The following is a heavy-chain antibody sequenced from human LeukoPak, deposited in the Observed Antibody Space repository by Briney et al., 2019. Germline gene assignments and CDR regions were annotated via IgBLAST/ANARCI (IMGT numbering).Heavy chain of an antibody. CDR2: IYYSGST. J-gene: IGHJ3*02. CDR1: GGSISSSSYY. Sequence: PSETLSLTCTVSGGSISSSSYYWGWIRQPPGKGLEWIGSIYYSGSTYYNPSLKSRVTISVDTSKNQFSLKLSSVTAADTAVYYCARHRVGVVTMVQGAMEQNAFDIWGQGTMVTVSS. CDR3: ARHRVGVVTMVQGAMEQNAFDI. V-gene: IGHV4-39*01. D-gene: IGHD3-10*01.